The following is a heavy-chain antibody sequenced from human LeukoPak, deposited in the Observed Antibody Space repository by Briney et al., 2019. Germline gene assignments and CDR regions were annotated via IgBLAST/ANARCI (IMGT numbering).Heavy chain of an antibody. D-gene: IGHD3-10*01. V-gene: IGHV3-23*01. CDR2: ITSCVGIT. CDR3: AKGDYYDFDY. J-gene: IGHJ4*02. Sequence: GESLRLSCAASGFTFSNYVMNWVRQAPGKGLEWVSIITSCVGITYYEDYVKGRFIISRDDSKNTLYLQMNSLRAEDTAVYYCAKGDYYDFDYWGQGPLVTVSS. CDR1: GFTFSNYV.